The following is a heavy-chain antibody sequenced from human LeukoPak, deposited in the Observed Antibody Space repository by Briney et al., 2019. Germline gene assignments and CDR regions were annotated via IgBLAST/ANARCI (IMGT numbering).Heavy chain of an antibody. CDR3: ARDFITGIAAAGPTFDY. CDR1: VFTFISYS. J-gene: IGHJ4*02. V-gene: IGHV3-48*02. Sequence: WWALRLSCASSVFTFISYSMNGLGQARGRGGEWVGYISSSRSTKYYAGSVKGRFNLSRDNAKHSLYLQMNSLRDADTAVYYCARDFITGIAAAGPTFDYWGQRTLVTVSS. D-gene: IGHD6-13*01. CDR2: ISSSRSTK.